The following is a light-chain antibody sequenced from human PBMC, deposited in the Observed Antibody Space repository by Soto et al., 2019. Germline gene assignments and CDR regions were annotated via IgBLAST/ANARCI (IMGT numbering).Light chain of an antibody. CDR3: QSYDGSLSSSL. CDR1: SSNIGAGYD. Sequence: QSVLTQPPSVSGAPGQRVTISCTGSSSNIGAGYDVHWYQQLPGTAPKLLIYGNNNRPSGVPDRFSGSNSGTSASLAITGLQADDEADYYCQSYDGSLSSSLFGGGTKLPVL. J-gene: IGLJ2*01. CDR2: GNN. V-gene: IGLV1-40*01.